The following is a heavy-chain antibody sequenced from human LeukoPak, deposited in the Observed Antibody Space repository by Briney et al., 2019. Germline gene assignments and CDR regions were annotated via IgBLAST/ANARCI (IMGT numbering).Heavy chain of an antibody. J-gene: IGHJ6*03. D-gene: IGHD1-14*01. CDR2: IRHDGSSI. V-gene: IGHV3-30*02. CDR1: GFSFSNYG. CDR3: AKTGFQWGEYFYYMDV. Sequence: GGSLRLSCAASGFSFSNYGMHWVRQAPGKGLEWVAFIRHDGSSIYYADSVKGRFTISRDNSKNTLYLQMNSLIAEDTAVYYCAKTGFQWGEYFYYMDVWGKGTTVTVSS.